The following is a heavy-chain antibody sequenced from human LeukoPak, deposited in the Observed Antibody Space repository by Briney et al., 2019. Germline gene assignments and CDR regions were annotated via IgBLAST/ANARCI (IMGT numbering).Heavy chain of an antibody. V-gene: IGHV4-39*01. Sequence: KSGGSLRLSCAASGFTFSSYSMNWVRQPPGKGLEWIGSIYYSGSTYYNPSLKSRVTISVDTSKNQFSLKLSSVTAADTAVYYCARLGPQLVDTAMVHDAFDIWGQGTMVTVSS. CDR1: GFTFSSYSMN. J-gene: IGHJ3*02. CDR3: ARLGPQLVDTAMVHDAFDI. CDR2: IYYSGST. D-gene: IGHD5-18*01.